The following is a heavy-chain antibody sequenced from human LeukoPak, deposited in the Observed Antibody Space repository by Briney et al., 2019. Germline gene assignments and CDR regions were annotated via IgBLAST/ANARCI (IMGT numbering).Heavy chain of an antibody. CDR3: ARSDKYYYDSSGYLYYFDY. CDR2: INSDGSST. J-gene: IGHJ4*02. D-gene: IGHD3-22*01. Sequence: PGGSLRLSCAASGFTFSSYWMHWVRQAPGKGLVWVSRINSDGSSTNYADFVKGRFTISRDNAKNTLYLQMNSLRAEDTAVYYCARSDKYYYDSSGYLYYFDYWGQGTLVTVSS. CDR1: GFTFSSYW. V-gene: IGHV3-74*01.